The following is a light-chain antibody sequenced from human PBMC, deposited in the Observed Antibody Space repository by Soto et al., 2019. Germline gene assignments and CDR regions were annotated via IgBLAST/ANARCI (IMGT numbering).Light chain of an antibody. J-gene: IGKJ1*01. Sequence: QMTQSPFTLSASVGDRVTITCRASQTIHRWLAWYQQRPGRAPKLLIYDASNLGAGVPSRFSGSGSGTEFTLTISSLQPDDFATYYCQQYNSVAWTFGHGTTVEIK. CDR2: DAS. CDR3: QQYNSVAWT. CDR1: QTIHRW. V-gene: IGKV1-5*01.